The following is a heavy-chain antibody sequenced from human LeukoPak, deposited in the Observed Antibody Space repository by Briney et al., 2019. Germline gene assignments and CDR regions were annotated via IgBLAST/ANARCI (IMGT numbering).Heavy chain of an antibody. CDR2: IYNSDRI. Sequence: SETLSLTCTVAGGSIRSYYWSWIRQPPGKGLEWIGYIYNSDRINYNPSFKSRVTISLDTSKNQFSLKLSSVTAADTAVYYCARRGSGWYYFDYWGQGTLVTVSS. CDR1: GGSIRSYY. J-gene: IGHJ4*02. V-gene: IGHV4-59*08. D-gene: IGHD6-19*01. CDR3: ARRGSGWYYFDY.